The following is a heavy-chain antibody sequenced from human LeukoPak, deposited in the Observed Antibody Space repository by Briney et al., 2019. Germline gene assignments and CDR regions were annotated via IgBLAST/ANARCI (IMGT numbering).Heavy chain of an antibody. Sequence: GGSLRLSCAASGFTFSSYDIHWVRQAPGKGLEWVAFIRYDGSNKYYADSVKGRFTISRDNSKNTLYLQMNSLRAEDTAVYYCAKVKVWFGDYFDYWGQGTLVTVSS. CDR2: IRYDGSNK. J-gene: IGHJ4*02. V-gene: IGHV3-30*02. CDR1: GFTFSSYD. D-gene: IGHD3-10*01. CDR3: AKVKVWFGDYFDY.